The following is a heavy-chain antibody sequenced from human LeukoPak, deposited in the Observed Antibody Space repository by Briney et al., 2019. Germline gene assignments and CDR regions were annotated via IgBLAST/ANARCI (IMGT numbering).Heavy chain of an antibody. CDR1: GYTFTSYY. V-gene: IGHV1-46*01. J-gene: IGHJ6*03. Sequence: ASVKVSCKASGYTFTSYYMHWVRQAPGQGLEWMGIINPSGGSTTYAQKFQGRLTMTRDTSTSTVYMELSNLRSEDTAVYYCARDPGLTSYYYYMDVWGKGTTVIVSS. CDR2: INPSGGST. D-gene: IGHD1-14*01. CDR3: ARDPGLTSYYYYMDV.